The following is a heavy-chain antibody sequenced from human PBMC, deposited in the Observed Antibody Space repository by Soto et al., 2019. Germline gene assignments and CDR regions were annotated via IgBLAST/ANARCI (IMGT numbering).Heavy chain of an antibody. J-gene: IGHJ4*02. CDR1: GGSISNSNW. CDR2: IYHSGST. CDR3: AHRPIVGAAI. D-gene: IGHD1-26*01. V-gene: IGHV4-4*02. Sequence: QVQLQESGPGLVKPSGTLSLTCGVFGGSISNSNWWTWVRQPPGKRLEWIGEIYHSGSTNYNSSLMSRVTISLDKVNNQFSLKLTSVTAADTAVYYCAHRPIVGAAIWGQGTLVTVSS.